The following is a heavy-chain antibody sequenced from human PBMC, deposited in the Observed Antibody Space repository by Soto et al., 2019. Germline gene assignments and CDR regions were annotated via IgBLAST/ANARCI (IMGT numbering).Heavy chain of an antibody. CDR2: ISSSGSTI. Sequence: GGSLRLSCAASGFTFSSYEMNWVRQAPGKGLEWVSYISSSGSTIYYADSVKGRFTISRDNAKNSLYLQMNSLRAEDTAVYYCARDHHTAGTIDYWGQGTLVTVSS. D-gene: IGHD1-7*01. J-gene: IGHJ4*02. V-gene: IGHV3-48*03. CDR3: ARDHHTAGTIDY. CDR1: GFTFSSYE.